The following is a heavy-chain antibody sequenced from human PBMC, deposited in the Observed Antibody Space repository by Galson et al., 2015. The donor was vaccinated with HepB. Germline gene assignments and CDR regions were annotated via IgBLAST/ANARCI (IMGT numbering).Heavy chain of an antibody. Sequence: SLRLSCAASGFTFSSYAMSWVRQAPGKGLEWVSAISGSGGSTYYADSVKGRFTISRDNSKNTLYLQMNSLRAEDTAVYYCAKGGNRIAVAGTLTIRPAYYYYGMDVWGQGTTVTVSS. V-gene: IGHV3-23*01. CDR2: ISGSGGST. CDR3: AKGGNRIAVAGTLTIRPAYYYYGMDV. J-gene: IGHJ6*02. CDR1: GFTFSSYA. D-gene: IGHD6-19*01.